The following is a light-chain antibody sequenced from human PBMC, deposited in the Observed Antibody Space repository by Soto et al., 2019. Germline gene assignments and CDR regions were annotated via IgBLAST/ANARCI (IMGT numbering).Light chain of an antibody. CDR1: QSIITW. Sequence: DIQLTQSPSTLSASVGDRVTVTCRASQSIITWLAWYQQKPGKAPKLLIYKASTLQSGVPSRFSGSGSGTEFTLTISSLQPDDSATYYCQQYHVFSWTFGQGTKVEIE. CDR2: KAS. CDR3: QQYHVFSWT. J-gene: IGKJ1*01. V-gene: IGKV1-5*03.